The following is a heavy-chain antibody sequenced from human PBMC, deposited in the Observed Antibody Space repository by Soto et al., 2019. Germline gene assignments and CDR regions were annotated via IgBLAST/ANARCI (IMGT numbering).Heavy chain of an antibody. CDR1: GFTFSSYS. J-gene: IGHJ3*02. CDR3: ARDRRVNYDTTGYYYPHDALDI. Sequence: GGSLRLSCAASGFTFSSYSMNWVRQAPGKGLEWVSSIDSRSTYIYYADSVRGRFTISRDNAKNSLYLQMNSLRAEDTAVYYCARDRRVNYDTTGYYYPHDALDIWGQGTMVTVSS. CDR2: IDSRSTYI. V-gene: IGHV3-21*01. D-gene: IGHD3-22*01.